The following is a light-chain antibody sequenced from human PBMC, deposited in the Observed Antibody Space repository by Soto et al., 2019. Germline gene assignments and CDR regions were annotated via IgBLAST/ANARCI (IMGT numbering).Light chain of an antibody. J-gene: IGKJ4*01. CDR1: QCVNAW. CDR2: EAS. Sequence: DTQMTQSPSSVSASVGDRVTITCRASQCVNAWLAWYQKKPGKAPELLIYEASTLHSGVPSRFSGSGSGTDFTLTISSLQPEDFATYYCQQANSFPLTFGGGTKVEVQ. CDR3: QQANSFPLT. V-gene: IGKV1-12*01.